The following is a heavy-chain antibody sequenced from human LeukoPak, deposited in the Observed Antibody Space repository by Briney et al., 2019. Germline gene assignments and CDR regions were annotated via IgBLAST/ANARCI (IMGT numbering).Heavy chain of an antibody. D-gene: IGHD6-19*01. CDR1: GGTFSSYA. V-gene: IGHV1-69*13. CDR2: IIPIFGTA. Sequence: GASVKVSCNASGGTFSSYAISWVRQAPGQGLEWMGGIIPIFGTANYAQKFQGRVTITADESTSTAYMELSSLRSEDTAVYYCARGRLAVAGTYYYYYYMDVWGKGTTVTISS. J-gene: IGHJ6*03. CDR3: ARGRLAVAGTYYYYYYMDV.